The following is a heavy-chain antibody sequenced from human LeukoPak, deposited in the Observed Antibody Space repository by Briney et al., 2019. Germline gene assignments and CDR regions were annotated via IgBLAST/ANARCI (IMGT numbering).Heavy chain of an antibody. Sequence: PSETLSLTCAVSGGSISSGGYSWSWIRQPPGKGLEWIGYIYHIGSTYYNPSLQSRVTISVDTSKNQFSLRLTSVTAADTAVYYCARGGGYCSSYRCSPFDYWGQGTLVTVSS. J-gene: IGHJ4*02. CDR2: IYHIGST. CDR3: ARGGGYCSSYRCSPFDY. CDR1: GGSISSGGYS. V-gene: IGHV4-30-2*01. D-gene: IGHD2-2*01.